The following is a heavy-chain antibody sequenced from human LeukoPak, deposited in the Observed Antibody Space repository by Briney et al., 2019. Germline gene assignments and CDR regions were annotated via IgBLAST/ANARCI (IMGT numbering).Heavy chain of an antibody. CDR3: AKVYSSSSRDSFDV. CDR2: INHGGSI. J-gene: IGHJ3*01. CDR1: GGPFTGYF. D-gene: IGHD6-6*01. Sequence: SETLSLTCAVYGGPFTGYFWSWIRQSPGRGLEWIGEINHGGSINSNPSLKSRVTISRDTPKNQFSLNLYSVTAADTAVYYCAKVYSSSSRDSFDVWGPGTMVTVSS. V-gene: IGHV4-34*01.